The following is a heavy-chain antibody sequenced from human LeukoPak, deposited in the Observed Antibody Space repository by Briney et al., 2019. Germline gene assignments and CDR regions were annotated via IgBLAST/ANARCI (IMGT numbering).Heavy chain of an antibody. D-gene: IGHD1-26*01. Sequence: GGSLRLSCAATGFSFKDYGMHWVRQPPGKGLEWVSAINWNGGGTDYADSVKGRFTISRDNAKNSLYLQLCSLRPEDTALYYCAKHLTATNTYIFFGLDVWGHGTSVTVSS. V-gene: IGHV3-9*01. J-gene: IGHJ6*02. CDR2: INWNGGGT. CDR1: GFSFKDYG. CDR3: AKHLTATNTYIFFGLDV.